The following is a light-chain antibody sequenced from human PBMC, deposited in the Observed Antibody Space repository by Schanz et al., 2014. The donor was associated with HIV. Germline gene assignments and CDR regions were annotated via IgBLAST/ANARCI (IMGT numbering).Light chain of an antibody. J-gene: IGKJ1*01. V-gene: IGKV1-39*01. Sequence: DIQMTQSPSSLSASVGDRVIITCRASQIISNSLNWYQQKPGKAPKLLIYAASSLQSGVPSRFSGSGSGTDFSLTISSLQPEDFATYYCQQTYSLPVTFGQGTKVEIK. CDR3: QQTYSLPVT. CDR1: QIISNS. CDR2: AAS.